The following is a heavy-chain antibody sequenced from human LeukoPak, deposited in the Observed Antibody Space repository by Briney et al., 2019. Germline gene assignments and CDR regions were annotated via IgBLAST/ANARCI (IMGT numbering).Heavy chain of an antibody. V-gene: IGHV4-39*01. CDR3: AKAGGYCSSTRCRDGFDP. J-gene: IGHJ5*02. D-gene: IGHD2-2*01. CDR2: NYYSGST. CDR1: GVSISSISYY. Sequence: SETLSFTCTVSGVSISSISYYWGWIRQPPGKGLEWIGSNYYSGSTYYNSNLKSRVTISIDTSKNQFSLRLSSVTAADTAVYYCAKAGGYCSSTRCRDGFDPWGQGTLVTVSS.